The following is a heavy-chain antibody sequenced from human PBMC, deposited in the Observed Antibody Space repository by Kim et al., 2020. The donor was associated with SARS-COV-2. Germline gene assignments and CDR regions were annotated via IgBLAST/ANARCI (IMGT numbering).Heavy chain of an antibody. Sequence: SETLSLTCAVYGGSFSGYYWSWIRQPPGKGLEWIGEINHSGSTNYNPSLKSRVTISVDTSKNQFSLKLSSVTAADTAVYYCAKTYRRYYDSSGRRGTSGKRGDAFDIWGQGTMVTVSS. CDR1: GGSFSGYY. CDR3: AKTYRRYYDSSGRRGTSGKRGDAFDI. J-gene: IGHJ3*02. V-gene: IGHV4-34*01. D-gene: IGHD3-22*01. CDR2: INHSGST.